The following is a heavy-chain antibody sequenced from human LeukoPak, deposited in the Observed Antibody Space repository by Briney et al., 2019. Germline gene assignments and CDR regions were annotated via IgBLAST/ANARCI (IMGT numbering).Heavy chain of an antibody. CDR3: AREGRAKMATISLRRYFDY. J-gene: IGHJ4*02. V-gene: IGHV1-69*13. CDR1: GGTFSSYA. D-gene: IGHD5-24*01. CDR2: IIPIFGTA. Sequence: ASVKVSCKASGGTFSSYAISWVRQAPGQGLEWMGGIIPIFGTANYAQKFQGRVTITADESTSTAYMELSSLRSEDTAVYYCAREGRAKMATISLRRYFDYWGQGTLVTVSS.